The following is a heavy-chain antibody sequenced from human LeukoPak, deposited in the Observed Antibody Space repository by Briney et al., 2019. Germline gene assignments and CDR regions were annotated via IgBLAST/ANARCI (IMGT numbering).Heavy chain of an antibody. J-gene: IGHJ4*02. V-gene: IGHV4-39*07. CDR3: ARLGRGGWYELIYYFDY. D-gene: IGHD6-19*01. Sequence: PSETLSLTCTVSGGSISSSSYYWGWIRQPPGKGLEWIGSIYYSGSTYYNPSLKSRVTISVDTSKNQFSLKLSSVTAADTAVYYCARLGRGGWYELIYYFDYWGQGTLVTVSS. CDR2: IYYSGST. CDR1: GGSISSSSYY.